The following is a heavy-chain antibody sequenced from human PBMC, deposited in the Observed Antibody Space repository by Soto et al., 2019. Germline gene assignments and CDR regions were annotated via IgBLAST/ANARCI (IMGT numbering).Heavy chain of an antibody. J-gene: IGHJ4*02. CDR1: GFTFSSYW. D-gene: IGHD2-2*02. CDR2: INSDGSST. Sequence: EVQLVESGGGLVQPGGSLRLSCAASGFTFSSYWMHWVRQAPGKGLVWVSRINSDGSSTSYADSVKGRFTISRDNAKNTLYLRMNSLRAEDTAVYYCARVGAPAAIEIDYWGQGTLVTVSS. V-gene: IGHV3-74*01. CDR3: ARVGAPAAIEIDY.